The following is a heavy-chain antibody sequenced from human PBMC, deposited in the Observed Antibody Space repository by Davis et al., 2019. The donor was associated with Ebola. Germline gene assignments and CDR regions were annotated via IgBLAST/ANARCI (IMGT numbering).Heavy chain of an antibody. V-gene: IGHV4-30-4*01. D-gene: IGHD3-22*01. J-gene: IGHJ6*02. CDR3: ATVGGSSGYSNYYYGMDV. CDR1: GGSISSGDYY. Sequence: PSETLSLTCTVSGGSISSGDYYWSWIRQPPGKGLEWIGYIYYSGSTYYNPSLKSRVTISVDTSKNQFSLKLSSVTAADTAVYYCATVGGSSGYSNYYYGMDVWGQGTTVTVSS. CDR2: IYYSGST.